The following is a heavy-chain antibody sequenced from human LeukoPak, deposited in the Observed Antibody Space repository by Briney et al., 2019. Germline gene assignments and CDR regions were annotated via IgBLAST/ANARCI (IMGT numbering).Heavy chain of an antibody. J-gene: IGHJ3*02. D-gene: IGHD3-22*01. V-gene: IGHV1-18*01. Sequence: GASVKVSCKASGYTFTSYGISWVRQAPGQGLEWMGWISAYNGNTNYAQKLQGRVTMTTDTSTSTAYMELRSLRSDDTAVYYCASSGLTMIVVGHKAFDIWGQGTMVTVSS. CDR3: ASSGLTMIVVGHKAFDI. CDR2: ISAYNGNT. CDR1: GYTFTSYG.